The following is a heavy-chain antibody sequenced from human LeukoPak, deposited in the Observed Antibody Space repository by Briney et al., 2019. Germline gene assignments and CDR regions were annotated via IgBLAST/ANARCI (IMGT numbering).Heavy chain of an antibody. CDR1: GGSISSYY. CDR3: ARSGKSAYILDY. V-gene: IGHV4-59*01. D-gene: IGHD3-16*01. CDR2: IYYTGST. J-gene: IGHJ4*02. Sequence: SETLSLTCTVSGGSISSYYWSWIRQPPGKGLEWIGYIYYTGSTNYNPSLKSRVTISVDTSKNQFSLKLSSVTAADTAVYYCARSGKSAYILDYWGQGTRSPSPQ.